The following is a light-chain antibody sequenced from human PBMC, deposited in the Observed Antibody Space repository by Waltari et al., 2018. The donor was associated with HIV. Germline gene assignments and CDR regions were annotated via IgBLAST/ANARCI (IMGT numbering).Light chain of an antibody. V-gene: IGLV3-25*03. CDR3: QSADSSVTYEVV. CDR1: ALAKQF. Sequence: SFDLRRAPALSVSPGQTARITCSGDALAKQFCYWYQQKPGQAPVLVIYNDNERPSGIPQRFSGSSSGTTATLTISGVQAEDEADYYCQSADSSVTYEVVFGGGTKLTVL. J-gene: IGLJ3*02. CDR2: NDN.